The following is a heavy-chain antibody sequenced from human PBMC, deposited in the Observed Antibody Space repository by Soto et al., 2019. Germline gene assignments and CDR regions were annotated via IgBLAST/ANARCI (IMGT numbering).Heavy chain of an antibody. D-gene: IGHD7-27*01. Sequence: QVQLQESGPGQVKPSQTLSLTCTVSGDSIKSGHNYWSWIRQPPGKGLEWIGNIYYVGSTSYNPSLKSLVTISVATTKNHFPPKLNSVTAADTAVYYGARNTSRLGWFDTWGQGILVTVSS. CDR3: ARNTSRLGWFDT. CDR2: IYYVGST. CDR1: GDSIKSGHNY. J-gene: IGHJ5*02. V-gene: IGHV4-30-4*08.